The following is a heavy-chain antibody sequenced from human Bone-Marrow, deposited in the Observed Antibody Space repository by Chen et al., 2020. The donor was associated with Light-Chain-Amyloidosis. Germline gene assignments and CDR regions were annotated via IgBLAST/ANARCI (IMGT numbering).Heavy chain of an antibody. CDR3: AKIYYDSSGYYFDY. D-gene: IGHD3-22*01. V-gene: IGHV3-21*01. J-gene: IGHJ4*02. Sequence: EVQLLESGGGLVQPGGSLRLSCAASGFTFSTYGMNWVRQAPGKGLEWVSSISSTSSYIYYADSVKGRFTISRDNAKNSLYLQMNSLRAEDTAVYYCAKIYYDSSGYYFDYWGQGTLVTVSS. CDR2: ISSTSSYI. CDR1: GFTFSTYG.